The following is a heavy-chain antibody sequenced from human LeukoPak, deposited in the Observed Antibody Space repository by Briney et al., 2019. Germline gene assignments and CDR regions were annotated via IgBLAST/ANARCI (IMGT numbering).Heavy chain of an antibody. Sequence: PSETLSLTCAVYGGSFSGYYWSWIRQPPGKGLEWIGEINHSGSTNYNPSLKSRVTISVDTSKNQFSLKLSSVTAADTAVYYCARDATYYYDSSGYYATGWFDPWGQGTLVTVSS. CDR3: ARDATYYYDSSGYYATGWFDP. D-gene: IGHD3-22*01. CDR2: INHSGST. J-gene: IGHJ5*02. CDR1: GGSFSGYY. V-gene: IGHV4-34*01.